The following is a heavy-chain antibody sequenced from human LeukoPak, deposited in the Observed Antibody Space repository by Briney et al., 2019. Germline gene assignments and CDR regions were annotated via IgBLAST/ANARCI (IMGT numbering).Heavy chain of an antibody. Sequence: GGSLRLSCAASGFTFSKYAMSWVRQAPGKGLEWVSTINDRGTGTYYADSVKGRFTISRDNSKNTLSLQMNSLRAEDTAVYYCAKGVGARLYYFDYWGQGTLVTVSS. CDR3: AKGVGARLYYFDY. CDR1: GFTFSKYA. D-gene: IGHD1-26*01. CDR2: INDRGTGT. V-gene: IGHV3-23*01. J-gene: IGHJ4*02.